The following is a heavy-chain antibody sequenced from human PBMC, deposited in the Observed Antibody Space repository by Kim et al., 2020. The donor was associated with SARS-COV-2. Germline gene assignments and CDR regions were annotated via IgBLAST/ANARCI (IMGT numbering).Heavy chain of an antibody. J-gene: IGHJ4*02. V-gene: IGHV4-59*01. CDR3: ARGERGTLKFDY. CDR2: IYYTGTT. Sequence: SETLSLTCTVSGGSISTYYWSWIRQPPGKGLEWIGYIYYTGTTTYSPSLKSRITISVDTSKNQFSLKLSSVTAADTAVYYCARGERGTLKFDYWGQGTLV. CDR1: GGSISTYY. D-gene: IGHD7-27*01.